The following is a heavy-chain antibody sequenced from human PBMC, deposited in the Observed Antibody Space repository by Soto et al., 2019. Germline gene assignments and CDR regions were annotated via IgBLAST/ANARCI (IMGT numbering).Heavy chain of an antibody. D-gene: IGHD5-18*01. CDR3: ASSLLVGYGLEGESD. J-gene: IGHJ4*02. Sequence: QVQLVQSGAEVKKPGASVKVSCKASGYTFTSYGISWVRQAPGQGLEWMGWISAYNGNTNYAQKLQGRVTMTTDTATRTAYMELRSLRSADTAVYYCASSLLVGYGLEGESDWGQGTLVTVSS. V-gene: IGHV1-18*01. CDR2: ISAYNGNT. CDR1: GYTFTSYG.